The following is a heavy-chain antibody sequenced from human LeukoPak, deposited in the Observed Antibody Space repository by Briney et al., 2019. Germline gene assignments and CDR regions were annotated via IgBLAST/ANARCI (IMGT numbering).Heavy chain of an antibody. D-gene: IGHD3-10*01. CDR2: IIPIFGTA. J-gene: IGHJ4*02. Sequence: GASVKVSCKGSGGTFSSYAISWVRQAPGQGLEWMGGIIPIFGTANYAQKFQGRVTITADESTSTAYMELSSLRSEDTAVYYCATHGVYGSGRGDYWGQGTLVTVSS. CDR1: GGTFSSYA. CDR3: ATHGVYGSGRGDY. V-gene: IGHV1-69*13.